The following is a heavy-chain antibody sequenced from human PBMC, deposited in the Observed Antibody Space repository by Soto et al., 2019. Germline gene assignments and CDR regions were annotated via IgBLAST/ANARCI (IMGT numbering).Heavy chain of an antibody. V-gene: IGHV3-23*01. Sequence: LGGSVGLSCAASGFTFSSYAMRWVRQAPGKGLEWVSAISGSGGSTYYADSVKGRFTISRDNSKNTLYLQMNSLRAEDTAVYYCAKDTEHTRPNWFDPWGQGTLVTVSS. J-gene: IGHJ5*02. D-gene: IGHD1-1*01. CDR2: ISGSGGST. CDR3: AKDTEHTRPNWFDP. CDR1: GFTFSSYA.